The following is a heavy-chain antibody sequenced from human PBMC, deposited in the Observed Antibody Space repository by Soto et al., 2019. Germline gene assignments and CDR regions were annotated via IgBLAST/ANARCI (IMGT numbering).Heavy chain of an antibody. D-gene: IGHD3-22*01. Sequence: ASVKVSCKASGYTFTNHDINWVRQTTGQGLEWMGWMNPNSGDTGYAQKFQGRVTMTRDTSIRTAYMELSNLRSDDTAVYYCARAGDYYESTPNHYDWFDPWGQGTLVTVSS. J-gene: IGHJ5*02. V-gene: IGHV1-8*01. CDR2: MNPNSGDT. CDR3: ARAGDYYESTPNHYDWFDP. CDR1: GYTFTNHD.